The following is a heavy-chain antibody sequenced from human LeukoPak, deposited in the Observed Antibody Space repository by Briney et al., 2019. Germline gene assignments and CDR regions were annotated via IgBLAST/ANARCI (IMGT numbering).Heavy chain of an antibody. J-gene: IGHJ4*02. CDR3: AKDGYSSGWSYFDY. CDR2: ISYDGSNK. CDR1: GFTFSSYG. V-gene: IGHV3-30*18. Sequence: GRSLRLSCAASGFTFSSYGMRWVRQAPGKGLEWVAVISYDGSNKYYADSVKGRFTISRDNSKNTLYLQMNSLRAEDTAVYYCAKDGYSSGWSYFDYWGQGTLVTVSS. D-gene: IGHD6-19*01.